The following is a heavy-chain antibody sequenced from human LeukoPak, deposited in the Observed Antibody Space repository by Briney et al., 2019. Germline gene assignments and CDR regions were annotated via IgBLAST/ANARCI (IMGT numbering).Heavy chain of an antibody. CDR1: GGTFSSYA. V-gene: IGHV1-69*13. CDR3: ARGTKRDITILEWLLMPRVRTMDV. D-gene: IGHD3-3*01. CDR2: IIPIFGTA. J-gene: IGHJ6*02. Sequence: SVTVSCKASGGTFSSYAISWVRQAPGQGLEWMGGIIPIFGTANYAQKFQGRVTITADESTSTAYMELSSLRSEDTAVYYCARGTKRDITILEWLLMPRVRTMDVWGQGTTVAVSS.